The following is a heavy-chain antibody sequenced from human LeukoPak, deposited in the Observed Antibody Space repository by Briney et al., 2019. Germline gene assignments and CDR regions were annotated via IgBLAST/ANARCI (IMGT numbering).Heavy chain of an antibody. CDR3: AKARIAAAGTGAFDV. Sequence: GGSLRLSCAASGFTVSSYGMTWVRQAPGKGLEWVSAFSATDGSAQYAESVRGRFTISRDNSKNSLDLQMNSLRDEDTAVYFCAKARIAAAGTGAFDVWGQGTMVTVSS. CDR2: FSATDGSA. CDR1: GFTVSSYG. D-gene: IGHD6-13*01. V-gene: IGHV3-23*01. J-gene: IGHJ3*01.